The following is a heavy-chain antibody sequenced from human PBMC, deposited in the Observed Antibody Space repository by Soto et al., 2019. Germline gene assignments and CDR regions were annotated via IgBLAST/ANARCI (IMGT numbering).Heavy chain of an antibody. CDR2: IIPIFGTA. CDR3: ATHWTGVPRYYYGMDV. Sequence: QVQLVQSGAEVKKPASSVKVSCKASGGTFSSYAISWVRQAPGQGLEWMGGIIPIFGTADYAQKFQGRVTITADESTSTAYMELSSLRSEDTAMYYCATHWTGVPRYYYGMDVWGQGTTVTVSS. CDR1: GGTFSSYA. J-gene: IGHJ6*02. V-gene: IGHV1-69*12. D-gene: IGHD2-8*02.